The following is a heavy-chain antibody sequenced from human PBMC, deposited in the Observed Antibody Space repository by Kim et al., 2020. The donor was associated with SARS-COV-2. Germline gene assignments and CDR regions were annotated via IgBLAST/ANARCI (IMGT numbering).Heavy chain of an antibody. J-gene: IGHJ4*02. V-gene: IGHV4-4*02. CDR2: IYHSGST. CDR1: GGSISSSNW. Sequence: SETLSLTCAVSGGSISSSNWWSWVRQPPGKGLEWIGEIYHSGSTNYNPSLKSRVTISVDKSKNQFSLKLSSVTAADTAVYYCARRFAPDIVVVPAAPGEDYWGQGTLVTVSS. D-gene: IGHD2-2*01. CDR3: ARRFAPDIVVVPAAPGEDY.